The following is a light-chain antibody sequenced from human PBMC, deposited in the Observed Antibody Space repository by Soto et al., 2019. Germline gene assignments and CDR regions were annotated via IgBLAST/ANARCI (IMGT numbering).Light chain of an antibody. CDR2: DAS. Sequence: EIGMTQSPATLSVSPGERATLSRRASQSININLAWYQQKPGQAPRLLIYDASNRATGIPARFSGSGSGTDFTLTISSLEPEDFAVYYCQQRSKWVTFGRGTKVDIK. V-gene: IGKV3-11*01. J-gene: IGKJ4*01. CDR3: QQRSKWVT. CDR1: QSININ.